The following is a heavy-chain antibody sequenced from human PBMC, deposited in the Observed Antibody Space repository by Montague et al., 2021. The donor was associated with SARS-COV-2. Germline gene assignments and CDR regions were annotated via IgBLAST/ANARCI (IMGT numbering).Heavy chain of an antibody. J-gene: IGHJ4*02. CDR1: GGSISGYY. CDR2: IYYSGST. V-gene: IGHV4-59*01. D-gene: IGHD6-19*01. CDR3: ARDRDSSGWFDY. Sequence: SETLSLTCTVSGGSISGYYWSWIRQPPGKGLEWIGYIYYSGSTKYNPFLESRVTVSVDRSKNQVSLKLSSVTAADTAVYYCARDRDSSGWFDYWGQGTLVTVSS.